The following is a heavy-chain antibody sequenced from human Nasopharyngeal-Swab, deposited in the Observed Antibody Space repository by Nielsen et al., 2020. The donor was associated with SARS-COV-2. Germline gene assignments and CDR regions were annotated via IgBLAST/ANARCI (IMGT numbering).Heavy chain of an antibody. J-gene: IGHJ4*02. Sequence: GGSLRLSCARSGFTFSSSWLHWVRQAPGEGLVWVARLNGDATTVDYADSVKGRFTISRDNAKYTLYLQMNGLRDEDTAIYYCARAGEYRFDYWGQGTLVTVSS. CDR2: LNGDATTV. D-gene: IGHD7-27*01. CDR1: GFTFSSSW. V-gene: IGHV3-74*01. CDR3: ARAGEYRFDY.